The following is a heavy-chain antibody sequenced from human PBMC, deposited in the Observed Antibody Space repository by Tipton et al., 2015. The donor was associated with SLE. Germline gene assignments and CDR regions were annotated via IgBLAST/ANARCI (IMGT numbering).Heavy chain of an antibody. CDR1: GGSFSGYY. Sequence: TLSLTCAVYGGSFSGYYRSWIRQPPGKGLEWIGEINHSGSTNYNPSLKSRVTISVDTSKNQFSLKLSSVTAADTAVYYCARGDILTGYLDYWGQGTLVTVSS. J-gene: IGHJ4*02. V-gene: IGHV4-34*01. D-gene: IGHD3-9*01. CDR2: INHSGST. CDR3: ARGDILTGYLDY.